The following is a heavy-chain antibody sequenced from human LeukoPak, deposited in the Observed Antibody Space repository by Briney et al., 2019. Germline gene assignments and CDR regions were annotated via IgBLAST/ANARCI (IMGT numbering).Heavy chain of an antibody. Sequence: SETLSLTCTVSGGSISGYYWSWLRQPPGKGLEWIAYIHYTGSTNYNPSLKSRVTISVDTSTNQFSLNVNSVTAADTAVYYCAREIRDGYSHDAFDIWGQGTIVTVSS. CDR1: GGSISGYY. J-gene: IGHJ3*02. V-gene: IGHV4-59*01. CDR2: IHYTGST. D-gene: IGHD5-18*01. CDR3: AREIRDGYSHDAFDI.